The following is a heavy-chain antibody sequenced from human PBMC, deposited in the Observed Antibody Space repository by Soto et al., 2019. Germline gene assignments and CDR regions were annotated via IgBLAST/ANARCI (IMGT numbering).Heavy chain of an antibody. V-gene: IGHV3-33*01. CDR1: GFTFGRYG. CDR3: ARAVYGDYESYYGMDV. Sequence: QVHLAESGGGVVQPGSSLSLSCAASGFTFGRYGMHWVRRAPGKGLEWVAVIWYDGSNKYYADSVKGRFTISRDNSKNTLFLQMNSLRGEDTAVYYCARAVYGDYESYYGMDVWGQGTTVTVSS. J-gene: IGHJ6*02. D-gene: IGHD4-17*01. CDR2: IWYDGSNK.